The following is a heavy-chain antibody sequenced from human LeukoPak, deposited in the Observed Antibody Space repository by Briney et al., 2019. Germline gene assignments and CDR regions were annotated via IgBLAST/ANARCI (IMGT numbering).Heavy chain of an antibody. CDR2: IYYSGST. D-gene: IGHD1-1*01. Sequence: SETLSLTCTVSGGSISSYYWSWIRQPPGKGLEWIGYIYYSGSTNYNPSLKSRVTISADTSKNQFSLKLSSVTAADMAVYYCARVRTGTGLIEDVWGKGTTVTVSS. CDR1: GGSISSYY. CDR3: ARVRTGTGLIEDV. J-gene: IGHJ6*04. V-gene: IGHV4-59*01.